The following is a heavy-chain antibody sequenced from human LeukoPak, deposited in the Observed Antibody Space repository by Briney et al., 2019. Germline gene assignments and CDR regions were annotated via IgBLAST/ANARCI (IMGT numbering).Heavy chain of an antibody. CDR3: ARGRPPTVKRHYFDY. Sequence: ASVKASCKASGYTFTSYGISWVRQATGQGLEWMGWMNPNSGNTGYAQKFQGRVTMTRNTSISTAYMELSSLRSEDTAVYYCARGRPPTVKRHYFDYWGQGTLVTVSS. D-gene: IGHD4-17*01. CDR1: GYTFTSYG. J-gene: IGHJ4*02. CDR2: MNPNSGNT. V-gene: IGHV1-8*02.